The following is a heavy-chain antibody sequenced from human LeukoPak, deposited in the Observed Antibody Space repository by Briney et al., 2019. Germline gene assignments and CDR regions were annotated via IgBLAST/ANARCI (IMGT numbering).Heavy chain of an antibody. V-gene: IGHV3-23*01. Sequence: GGSVRLSCAASGYTFSSYAMSWVRQAPGKGLEWVSAISGSGGSTYYADSVKGRFTISRDNSKNTLYLQMNSLRAEDTAVYYCAKGPGYDILTGYIPGFDYWGQGTLVTVSS. J-gene: IGHJ4*02. CDR2: ISGSGGST. CDR1: GYTFSSYA. D-gene: IGHD3-9*01. CDR3: AKGPGYDILTGYIPGFDY.